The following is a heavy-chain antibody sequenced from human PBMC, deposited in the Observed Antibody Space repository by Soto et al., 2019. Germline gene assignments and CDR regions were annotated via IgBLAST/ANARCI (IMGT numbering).Heavy chain of an antibody. D-gene: IGHD1-20*01. CDR1: GGSINNHY. V-gene: IGHV4-59*11. J-gene: IGHJ4*02. Sequence: QVHLQESGPGLVKPSETLSLTCTVSGGSINNHYCSWIRQPPGKGLEWIGYIYYTGSTNYNPSLKSRVTMSVDTSKNQFSLNLTSLTAADTAIYYCARDNWYSEYWGKGNLITVSS. CDR2: IYYTGST. CDR3: ARDNWYSEY.